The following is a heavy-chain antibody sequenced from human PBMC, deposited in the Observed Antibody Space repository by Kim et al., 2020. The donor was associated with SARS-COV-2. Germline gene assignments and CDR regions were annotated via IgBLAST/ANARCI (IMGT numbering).Heavy chain of an antibody. D-gene: IGHD2-2*01. V-gene: IGHV4-31*03. Sequence: SETLSLTCTVSGGSISSGGYYWSWIRQHPGKGLEWIGYIYYSGSTYYNPSLKSRVTISVDTSKNQFSLKLSSVTAADTAVYYCAIMVRDIVVVPAAMPGLRWFDPWGQGTLVTVSS. CDR3: AIMVRDIVVVPAAMPGLRWFDP. J-gene: IGHJ5*02. CDR1: GGSISSGGYY. CDR2: IYYSGST.